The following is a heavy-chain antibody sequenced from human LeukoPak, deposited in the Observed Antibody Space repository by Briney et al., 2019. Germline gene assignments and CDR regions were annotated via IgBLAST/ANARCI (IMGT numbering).Heavy chain of an antibody. CDR3: ARGYCSGGSCSRIVDP. CDR2: ISSGCSTI. Sequence: GSLRLSCAASGFTFSTYSMNWVRQAPGKGLEWVSYISSGCSTIYYADSVRGRFTISRDNAKNSLYLQMNSLRDEDTAVYYCARGYCSGGSCSRIVDPWGRGTLVTVSS. D-gene: IGHD2-15*01. CDR1: GFTFSTYS. V-gene: IGHV3-48*02. J-gene: IGHJ5*02.